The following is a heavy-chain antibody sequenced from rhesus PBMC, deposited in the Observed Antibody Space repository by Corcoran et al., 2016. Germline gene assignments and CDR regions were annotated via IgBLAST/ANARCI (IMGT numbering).Heavy chain of an antibody. Sequence: QVQLQQGGEGLVKPSETLSHTCAVYGGSISGYYYWSWIRQPPGKGLEWMGYIYGKSTSTNYNPSLKNRVTISKDTSKNQFSLKLSSVPAADTAVYYCARRPITILVVDIDAFDFWGQGLRVTVSS. CDR3: ARRPITILVVDIDAFDF. D-gene: IGHD3-40*01. CDR2: IYGKSTST. V-gene: IGHV4-73*01. J-gene: IGHJ3*01. CDR1: GGSISGYYY.